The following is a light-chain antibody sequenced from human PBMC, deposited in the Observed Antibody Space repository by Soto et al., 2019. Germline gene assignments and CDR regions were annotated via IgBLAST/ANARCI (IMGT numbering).Light chain of an antibody. CDR2: ESN. J-gene: IGLJ2*01. Sequence: QSALTQPASVSGSPGQSITISCTGSRTDIGSYNLVSWYQQHPGKAPRLIVYESNKRPSGVSSRFSGSKSGNTASLTISGLQPEDEGTYHFSSFAGSGTLVVFGGGTKVTVL. CDR3: SSFAGSGTLVV. V-gene: IGLV2-23*01. CDR1: RTDIGSYNL.